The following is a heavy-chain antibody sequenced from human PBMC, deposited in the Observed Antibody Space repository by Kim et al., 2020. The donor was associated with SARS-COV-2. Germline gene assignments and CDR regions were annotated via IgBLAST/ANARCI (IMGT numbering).Heavy chain of an antibody. CDR1: GLTVGTNY. CDR2: IHSNGYI. V-gene: IGHV3-66*01. Sequence: GGSLRLSCAASGLTVGTNYMTWVRQAPGKGLEWVSAIHSNGYIYYADSVKDRFTISRDTSKNTLYLQMNSLRAEDTAVYYCATMTHQVPFHDNSGDYY. CDR3: ATMTHQVPFHDNSGDYY. D-gene: IGHD3-22*01. J-gene: IGHJ6*01.